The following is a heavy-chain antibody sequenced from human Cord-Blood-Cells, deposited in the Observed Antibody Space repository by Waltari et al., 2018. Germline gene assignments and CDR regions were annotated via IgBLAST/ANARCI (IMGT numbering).Heavy chain of an antibody. CDR2: ISSSSSYI. Sequence: EVQLVESGGGLVKPGGSLRLSCAASGFTFSSYSMNWVRPAPGKGLEWVSSISSSSSYIYYADSVKCRFTISRDNAKNSLYLQMNSLRAEDTAVYYCARDPSSSWYDAFDIWGQGTMVTVSS. V-gene: IGHV3-21*01. CDR1: GFTFSSYS. D-gene: IGHD6-13*01. CDR3: ARDPSSSWYDAFDI. J-gene: IGHJ3*02.